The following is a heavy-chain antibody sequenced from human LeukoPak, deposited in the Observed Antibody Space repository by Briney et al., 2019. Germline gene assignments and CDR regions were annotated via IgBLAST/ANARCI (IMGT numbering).Heavy chain of an antibody. V-gene: IGHV4-4*07. Sequence: SETLSLTCTVSGGSINSYYWSWIRQPAGKGLAWIGRIYSSGSTNYNPSLKSRVSMSVDTSKNQFSLKLTSVTAADTAVYYCAGGGKATVVTMWGQGILVTVSS. CDR1: GGSINSYY. CDR3: AGGGKATVVTM. CDR2: IYSSGST. D-gene: IGHD4-23*01. J-gene: IGHJ4*02.